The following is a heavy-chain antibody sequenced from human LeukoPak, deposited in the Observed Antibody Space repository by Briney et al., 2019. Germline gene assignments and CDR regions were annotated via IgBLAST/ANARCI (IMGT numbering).Heavy chain of an antibody. J-gene: IGHJ4*02. CDR2: INHSGST. Sequence: SETLSLTCAVYGGSFSGYYWSWIRQPPGKGLEWIGEINHSGSTNYNPSLKSRVTISVDTSKNQFSLKLSSVTAADTAVYYCARHHITMIVVVKEYYFDYWGQGTLVTVSS. V-gene: IGHV4-34*01. D-gene: IGHD3-22*01. CDR1: GGSFSGYY. CDR3: ARHHITMIVVVKEYYFDY.